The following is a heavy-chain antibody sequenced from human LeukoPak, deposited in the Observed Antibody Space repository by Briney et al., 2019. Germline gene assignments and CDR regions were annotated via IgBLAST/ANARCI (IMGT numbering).Heavy chain of an antibody. J-gene: IGHJ5*02. D-gene: IGHD3-16*01. V-gene: IGHV4-59*02. Sequence: SETLSLTCTVSGDFVSSDYWCWIRQSPGKGLEWLAYLSRSGETGYNPSLQSRATISGDMSRNHFSLKLTSVTAADTAVYYCVSASSLTDVDHWGQGILVTV. CDR2: LSRSGET. CDR1: GDFVSSDY. CDR3: VSASSLTDVDH.